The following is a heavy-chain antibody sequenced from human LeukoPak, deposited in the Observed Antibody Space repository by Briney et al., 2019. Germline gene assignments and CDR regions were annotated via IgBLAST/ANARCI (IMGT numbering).Heavy chain of an antibody. CDR3: ATCPGPRGGDWD. CDR1: GYTFTSYD. V-gene: IGHV1-8*01. Sequence: ASVKVSCKASGYTFTSYDINWVRQATGQGLEWMGWMNPNSGNTGYAQKFQGRVTITTDESTSTAYMELSSLRPEDTAVYYCATCPGPRGGDWDWGQGTLVTVSS. D-gene: IGHD3/OR15-3a*01. CDR2: MNPNSGNT. J-gene: IGHJ4*02.